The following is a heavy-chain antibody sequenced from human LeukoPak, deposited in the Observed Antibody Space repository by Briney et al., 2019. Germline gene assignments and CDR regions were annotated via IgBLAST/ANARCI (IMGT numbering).Heavy chain of an antibody. V-gene: IGHV4-59*01. CDR1: GHSISSYY. D-gene: IGHD2-2*01. J-gene: IGHJ4*02. CDR2: IYYSGST. Sequence: SETLSLTCTVSGHSISSYYWSWIRQPPGKGLEWIGYIYYSGSTNYNPSLKSRVTISVDTSKNQFSLKLSSVTAADTAVYYCARAKRKRTDIVVVPAAYYFDYWGQGTLVTVSS. CDR3: ARAKRKRTDIVVVPAAYYFDY.